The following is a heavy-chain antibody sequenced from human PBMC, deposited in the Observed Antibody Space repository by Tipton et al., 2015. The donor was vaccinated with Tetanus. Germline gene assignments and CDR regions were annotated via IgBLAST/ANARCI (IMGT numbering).Heavy chain of an antibody. CDR3: ARDRSITIFGVVPINYYYGMDV. Sequence: TLSLTCTVSGGSISSYNWSWIRQPPGKGLEWIGYIYYSGSTNYNPSLKSRATISVDTSKNQFSLKLSSVTAADTAVYYCARDRSITIFGVVPINYYYGMDVWGQGTTVTVSS. V-gene: IGHV4-59*01. D-gene: IGHD3-3*01. CDR2: IYYSGST. J-gene: IGHJ6*02. CDR1: GGSISSYN.